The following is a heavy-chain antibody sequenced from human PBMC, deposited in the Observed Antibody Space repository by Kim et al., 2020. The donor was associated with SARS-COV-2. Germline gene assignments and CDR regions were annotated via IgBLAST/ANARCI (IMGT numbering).Heavy chain of an antibody. V-gene: IGHV3-30*09. J-gene: IGHJ4*02. D-gene: IGHD3-3*01. CDR3: ARDRIDFWSAPFSGYFDY. CDR2: ISYDGDNK. CDR1: GFSLSDHA. Sequence: GGSLRLSCAASGFSLSDHAMHWVRQAPGKGLEWVAVISYDGDNKYYVDSVKGRFAISRDTSKNTLYLQMNSLRAEDTAVYYCARDRIDFWSAPFSGYFDYWGRGTLVTVSS.